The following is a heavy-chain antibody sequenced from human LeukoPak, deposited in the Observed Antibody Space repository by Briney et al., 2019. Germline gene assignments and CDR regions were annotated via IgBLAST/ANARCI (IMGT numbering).Heavy chain of an antibody. CDR1: GSSFATYW. CDR3: ARPPSRGYSSSFEY. J-gene: IGHJ4*02. V-gene: IGHV5-51*01. D-gene: IGHD2-2*03. CDR2: IYPDESNI. Sequence: GASLQISCKGSGSSFATYWIAWVRPLPGKGLEWMGIIYPDESNIRYSPSFQGQVTISADKSISTAYLQWSSLKASDTAIYYCARPPSRGYSSSFEYWGQGTLVTVSS.